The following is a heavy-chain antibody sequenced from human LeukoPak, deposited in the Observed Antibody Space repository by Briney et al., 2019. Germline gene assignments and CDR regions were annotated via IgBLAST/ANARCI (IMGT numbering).Heavy chain of an antibody. CDR2: IKQDGSER. CDR1: GFTFSSYW. CDR3: ATGAGCGY. Sequence: GGSLRLSCAASGFTFSSYWMTWVRQAPGKGLEWVANIKQDGSERNYVDSVKGRFTTSRDNAKNSLYLQMNTLRDEDTAVYYCATGAGCGYWGQGTLVTVSS. D-gene: IGHD6-19*01. J-gene: IGHJ4*02. V-gene: IGHV3-7*03.